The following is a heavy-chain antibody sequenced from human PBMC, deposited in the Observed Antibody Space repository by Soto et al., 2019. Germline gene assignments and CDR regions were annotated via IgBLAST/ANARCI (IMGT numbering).Heavy chain of an antibody. CDR3: ARSQSYCSSTTCYGRFDP. CDR2: INHSGST. D-gene: IGHD2-2*01. J-gene: IGHJ5*02. Sequence: PSETLSLTCAVYGGSFSVYYWSWIRQPPGKGLEWIGEINHSGSTNYNPSLKSRVTISVDTSKNQFSLNLSSVTAADTSVYYCARSQSYCSSTTCYGRFDPWGQGTLVTVSS. V-gene: IGHV4-34*01. CDR1: GGSFSVYY.